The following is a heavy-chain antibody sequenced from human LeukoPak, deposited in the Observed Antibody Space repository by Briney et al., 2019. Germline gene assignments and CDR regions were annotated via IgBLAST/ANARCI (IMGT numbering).Heavy chain of an antibody. V-gene: IGHV1-2*04. CDR1: GYTFTGYY. D-gene: IGHD3-10*01. J-gene: IGHJ6*04. CDR2: INPNSGGT. CDR3: AAASVRGVPYYYYGMDV. Sequence: GASVTVSCEASGYTFTGYYMHWVRQAPGQGLEWMGWINPNSGGTNYAQKFQGWVTMTRDTSISTAYMELSRLRSDDTAVYYCAAASVRGVPYYYYGMDVWGKGTTVTVSS.